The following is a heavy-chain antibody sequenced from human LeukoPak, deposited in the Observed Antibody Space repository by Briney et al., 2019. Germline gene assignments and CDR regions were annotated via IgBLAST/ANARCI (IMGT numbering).Heavy chain of an antibody. CDR3: AKSYGGNVRDAFDI. CDR2: INGTGGLT. CDR1: GFTFGSYA. J-gene: IGHJ3*02. D-gene: IGHD4-23*01. V-gene: IGHV3-23*01. Sequence: PGGSLRLSCAASGFTFGSYAMSWVRQAPGKGLEWASTINGTGGLTYYADSVKGRFTISRDNFKNTLYLQMNSLRVEDTAVYYCAKSYGGNVRDAFDIWGQGTVVTVSS.